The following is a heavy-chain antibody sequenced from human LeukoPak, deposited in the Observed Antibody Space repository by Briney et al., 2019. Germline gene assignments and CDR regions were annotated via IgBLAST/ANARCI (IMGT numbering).Heavy chain of an antibody. CDR1: GDSISSSSYY. Sequence: SETPSLTCTVSGDSISSSSYYWVWLRQPPGKGLEWIATIHYTGSTYYNPSLKSRVTISVYTSKNQFSLKLSSVTAADTAMYYCARYWGPYDNSGAYFDYWGQGTLVTVSS. CDR2: IHYTGST. J-gene: IGHJ4*02. CDR3: ARYWGPYDNSGAYFDY. D-gene: IGHD3-22*01. V-gene: IGHV4-39*01.